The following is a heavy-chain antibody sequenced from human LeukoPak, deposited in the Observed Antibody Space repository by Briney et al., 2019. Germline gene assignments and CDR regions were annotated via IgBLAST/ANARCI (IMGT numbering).Heavy chain of an antibody. Sequence: SETLSLTCAVSGYSISSGYCWGWIRQPPGKGLDWIGSICHSGSTHYNPSLKSRVTISVDTSKNHFSLKLSSVTAADTAVYYCARDLRVSGSCFDYWGQGTLVTVSS. CDR3: ARDLRVSGSCFDY. D-gene: IGHD3-10*01. CDR1: GYSISSGYC. CDR2: ICHSGST. J-gene: IGHJ4*02. V-gene: IGHV4-38-2*02.